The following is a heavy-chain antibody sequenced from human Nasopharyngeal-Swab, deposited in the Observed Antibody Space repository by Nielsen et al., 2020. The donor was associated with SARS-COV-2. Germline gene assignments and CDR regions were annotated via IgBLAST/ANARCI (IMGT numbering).Heavy chain of an antibody. V-gene: IGHV3-30*09. J-gene: IGHJ4*02. D-gene: IGHD1-26*01. CDR2: ISYDGSNK. CDR1: GFTFSSYA. Sequence: GASLKISCAASGFTFSSYAMHWVRPAPGKGLEWVAVISYDGSNKYYADSVKGRFAISRDNSKNTLYLQMNSLRAEDTAVYYCARPYSGSYWSYFDYWGQGTLVTVSS. CDR3: ARPYSGSYWSYFDY.